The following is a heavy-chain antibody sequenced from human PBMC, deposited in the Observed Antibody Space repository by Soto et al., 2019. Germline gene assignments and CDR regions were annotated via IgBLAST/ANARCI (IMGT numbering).Heavy chain of an antibody. CDR3: ARHKSNWENNWFDP. CDR2: IYYSGST. CDR1: GGSISSSSYY. Sequence: KTSETLSLTCTVSGGSISSSSYYWGWIRQPPGKGLEWIGSIYYSGSTYYNPSLKSRVTISVDTSKNQFSLKLSSVTAADTAVYYCARHKSNWENNWFDPWGQGTLVTVPS. D-gene: IGHD7-27*01. V-gene: IGHV4-39*01. J-gene: IGHJ5*02.